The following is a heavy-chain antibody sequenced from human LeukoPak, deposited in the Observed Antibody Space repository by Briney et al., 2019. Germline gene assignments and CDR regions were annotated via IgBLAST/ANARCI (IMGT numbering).Heavy chain of an antibody. CDR2: ISDSGGGT. Sequence: GSLRLSCAASGFTFNNFAMTWVRQAPGKGLQWVSAISDSGGGTYYADSVKGRFTISRDNSKNMLYLQMDSLRAEDTAIYYCTKDWSASYWGQGTLVTVSS. V-gene: IGHV3-23*01. CDR3: TKDWSASY. J-gene: IGHJ4*02. CDR1: GFTFNNFA.